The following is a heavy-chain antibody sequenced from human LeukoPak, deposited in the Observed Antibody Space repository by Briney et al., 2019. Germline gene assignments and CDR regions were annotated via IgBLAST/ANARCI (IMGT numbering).Heavy chain of an antibody. CDR1: GGSFSGYY. V-gene: IGHV4-34*01. CDR2: INHSGST. D-gene: IGHD6-19*01. CDR3: ARGNRIAVAGGWFDP. Sequence: SETLSLTCAVYGGSFSGYYWSWIRQPPGKGLEWIGEINHSGSTNCNPSRKSRVTISVDTSKNQFSLKLSSVTAADTAVYYCARGNRIAVAGGWFDPWGQGTLVTVSS. J-gene: IGHJ5*02.